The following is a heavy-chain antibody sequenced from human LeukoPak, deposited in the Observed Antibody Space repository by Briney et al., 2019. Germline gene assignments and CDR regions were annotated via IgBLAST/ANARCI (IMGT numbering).Heavy chain of an antibody. CDR1: GDSVSSKSAS. CDR2: TYLRSKWFN. D-gene: IGHD1-26*01. CDR3: ARGTGSLDY. V-gene: IGHV6-1*01. Sequence: SQTLSLTCAISGDSVSSKSASWNWIRQSPSRGLEWLGRTYLRSKWFNDYAVSVKSRITVNPDTSKNQFSLHLTSVTPDDTAVYYCARGTGSLDYWGQGTLVTVSS. J-gene: IGHJ4*02.